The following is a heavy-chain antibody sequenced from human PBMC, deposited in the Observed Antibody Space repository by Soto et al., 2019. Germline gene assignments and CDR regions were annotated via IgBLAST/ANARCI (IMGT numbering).Heavy chain of an antibody. CDR3: ARARVKTQPPDY. CDR1: GGSISSGGYS. V-gene: IGHV4-30-2*01. CDR2: IYHSGST. D-gene: IGHD3-3*01. Sequence: QLQLQESGSGLVKPSQTLSLTCAVSGGSISSGGYSWSWIRQPPGKGLEWIGYIYHSGSTYYNPSLKRRVTISVDRSKNQLSLQLSSVTAADTAVYYCARARVKTQPPDYWGQGTMVTVS. J-gene: IGHJ4*02.